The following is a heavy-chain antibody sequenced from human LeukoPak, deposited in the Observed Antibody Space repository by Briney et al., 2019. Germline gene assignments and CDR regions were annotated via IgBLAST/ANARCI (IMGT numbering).Heavy chain of an antibody. V-gene: IGHV1-69*13. CDR3: ARGIAVAGTGYFDY. J-gene: IGHJ4*02. CDR1: GGTFSSYA. CDR2: IIPILGTA. D-gene: IGHD6-19*01. Sequence: ASVKVSCKASGGTFSSYAISWVRQAPGQGLEWMGGIIPILGTANYAQKFQGRVTITADESTSTAYMELSSLRSEDTAVYYCARGIAVAGTGYFDYWGQGTLVTVSS.